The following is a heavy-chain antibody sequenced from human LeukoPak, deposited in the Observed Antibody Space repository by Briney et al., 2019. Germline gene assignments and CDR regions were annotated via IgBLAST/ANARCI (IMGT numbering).Heavy chain of an antibody. CDR2: MNPCTTNT. Sequence: ASVKVSCKASGYTFSNYDINWVRQATGQGLEWMGWMNPCTTNTGYAQKFQGRVAMTRDTSISTAYMELSGLKFEDTAVYYCARTKIAVTDTEPYQFDYWGQGTLVTVSS. CDR3: ARTKIAVTDTEPYQFDY. J-gene: IGHJ4*02. V-gene: IGHV1-8*01. D-gene: IGHD6-19*01. CDR1: GYTFSNYD.